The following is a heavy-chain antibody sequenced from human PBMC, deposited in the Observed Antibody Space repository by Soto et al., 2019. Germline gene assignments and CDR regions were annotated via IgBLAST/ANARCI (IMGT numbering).Heavy chain of an antibody. CDR2: ISYDGSNK. Sequence: GGSLRLSCAASGFTYSTYTMHWVRQAPGKGLEWVAVISYDGSNKYYADSVKGRFTISRDNSKNTLYLQMNSLRAEDTAVYYCAKDPKTPYYYDSSGYHFDYWGQGTLVTVSS. V-gene: IGHV3-30*18. J-gene: IGHJ4*02. D-gene: IGHD3-22*01. CDR1: GFTYSTYT. CDR3: AKDPKTPYYYDSSGYHFDY.